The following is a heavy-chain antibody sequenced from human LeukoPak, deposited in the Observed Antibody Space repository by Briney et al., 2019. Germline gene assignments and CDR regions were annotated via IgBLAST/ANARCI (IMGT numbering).Heavy chain of an antibody. Sequence: ASVKVSCKASGYTFTSYDINWVRQATGQGLEWMGWMNPNSGNTGYAQKFQGRVTMTRNTSISTAYMELSSLRSEDTAVYYCARGAPYDSSGYYSRMDDYWGQGTLVTVSS. D-gene: IGHD3-22*01. V-gene: IGHV1-8*01. CDR3: ARGAPYDSSGYYSRMDDY. J-gene: IGHJ4*02. CDR2: MNPNSGNT. CDR1: GYTFTSYD.